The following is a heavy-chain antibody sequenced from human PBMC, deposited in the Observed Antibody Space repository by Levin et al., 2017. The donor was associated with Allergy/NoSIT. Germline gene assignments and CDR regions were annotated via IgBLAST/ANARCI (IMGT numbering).Heavy chain of an antibody. J-gene: IGHJ4*02. D-gene: IGHD2-2*01. CDR3: ARDQCSSSSCYRYGSNFDS. CDR2: ISGSSGSYI. CDR1: GFTFSPYS. V-gene: IGHV3-21*01. Sequence: GGSLRLSCVASGFTFSPYSMNWVRQAPGKGLEWVSSISGSSGSYIYYADSLKGRFIISRDNAKNSLYLQINTLRAEDTAVYFCARDQCSSSSCYRYGSNFDSWGQGTLVTVSS.